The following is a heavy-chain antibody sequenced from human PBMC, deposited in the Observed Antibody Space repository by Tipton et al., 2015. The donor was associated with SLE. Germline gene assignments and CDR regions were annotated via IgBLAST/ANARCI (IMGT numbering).Heavy chain of an antibody. J-gene: IGHJ3*02. CDR3: ARWDPQIGVPAAVWVDAFDI. CDR1: GGSTSSGDYY. CDR2: IYYSGST. D-gene: IGHD2-2*01. Sequence: TLSLTCTVSGGSTSSGDYYWSWIRQPPGKGLEWIGYIYYSGSTYYNPSLKSRVTISVDTSKNQFSLKLSSVTAADTAVYYCARWDPQIGVPAAVWVDAFDIWGQGTMVTVSS. V-gene: IGHV4-30-4*01.